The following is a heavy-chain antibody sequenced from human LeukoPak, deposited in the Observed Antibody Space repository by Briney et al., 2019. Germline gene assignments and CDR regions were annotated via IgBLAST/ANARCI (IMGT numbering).Heavy chain of an antibody. CDR3: ARGGLRPVPTDY. J-gene: IGHJ4*02. D-gene: IGHD5-12*01. CDR1: GGSISSYY. V-gene: IGHV4-59*01. Sequence: MPSETLSLTCTVSGGSISSYYWSWIRQPPGKGLEWIGYIYYSGSTNYNPSLKSRVTISVDTSKNQFPLKLSSVTAADTAVYYCARGGLRPVPTDYWGQGTLVTVSS. CDR2: IYYSGST.